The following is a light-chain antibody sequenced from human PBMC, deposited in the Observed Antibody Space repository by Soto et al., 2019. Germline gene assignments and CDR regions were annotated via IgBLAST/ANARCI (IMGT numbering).Light chain of an antibody. V-gene: IGKV1-39*01. Sequence: DIQMTQSPSSLSASVGDRVTITYRASQSISSYLNWYQQKPGKAPKLLIYAASSLQSGVPSRFGGSGSGTEFTLTISSLQPEDFATCYCQQGYSTLSTFGQGTKLEIK. CDR3: QQGYSTLST. CDR1: QSISSY. CDR2: AAS. J-gene: IGKJ2*01.